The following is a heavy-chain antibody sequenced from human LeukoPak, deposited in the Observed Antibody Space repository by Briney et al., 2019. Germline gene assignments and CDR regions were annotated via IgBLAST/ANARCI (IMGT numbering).Heavy chain of an antibody. J-gene: IGHJ4*02. V-gene: IGHV1-24*01. CDR3: AILLEDYAFSTGSAKDY. Sequence: ASVKLSCKVSGYSLSQLSMHWVRQGIGRGLEWMGGFDPVDGETIYAQKFQGRVTMTENTSTDTAYMELSSLRSDDTAVYYCAILLEDYAFSTGSAKDYWGQGTLVTVSS. D-gene: IGHD3-3*01. CDR1: GYSLSQLS. CDR2: FDPVDGET.